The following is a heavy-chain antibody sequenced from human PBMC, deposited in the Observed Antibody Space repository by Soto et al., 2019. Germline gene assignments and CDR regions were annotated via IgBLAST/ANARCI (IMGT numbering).Heavy chain of an antibody. J-gene: IGHJ4*02. CDR2: ISYASSNK. D-gene: IGHD2-15*01. CDR3: AKLVIGYCSGNTCDDY. CDR1: GFTFSYG. V-gene: IGHV3-30*18. Sequence: VQLLASGGGLIQPGGSLRLSCAASGFTFSYGIHWLRQAPGKGLEWVAYISYASSNKFYGDSVKGRFTISRDNSKNTQFLQMNSLRAEDTAVYYCAKLVIGYCSGNTCDDYWGQGTLVAVSS.